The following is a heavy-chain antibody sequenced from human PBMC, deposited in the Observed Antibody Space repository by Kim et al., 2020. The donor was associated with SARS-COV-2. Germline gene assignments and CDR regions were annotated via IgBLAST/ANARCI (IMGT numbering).Heavy chain of an antibody. J-gene: IGHJ3*02. CDR3: ARSRTTWVNDVFDI. Sequence: GGSLRLSCAVSGFTFSSHSMFWALQAPGKVPEWVAVISNDGNNQYYADSVKGRLTISRDNSKNTLYLQMNSLRGEDTAVYYCARSRTTWVNDVFDIWGQGTMVTVSS. D-gene: IGHD6-13*01. CDR2: ISNDGNNQ. CDR1: GFTFSSHS. V-gene: IGHV3-30*04.